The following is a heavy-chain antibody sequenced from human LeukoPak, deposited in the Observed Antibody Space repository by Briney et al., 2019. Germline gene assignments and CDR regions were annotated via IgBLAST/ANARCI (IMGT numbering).Heavy chain of an antibody. V-gene: IGHV4-30-4*08. Sequence: SETLSLTCTVSGGSISSGDYYWSWIRQPPGKGLEWIGYIYYSGSTYYNPSLKSRVTISVDTSKNQFSLKLSSVTAADTAVYYCARNRYCSSTSCYKRSGNWFDPWGQGTLVTVSS. CDR1: GGSISSGDYY. CDR2: IYYSGST. CDR3: ARNRYCSSTSCYKRSGNWFDP. J-gene: IGHJ5*02. D-gene: IGHD2-2*02.